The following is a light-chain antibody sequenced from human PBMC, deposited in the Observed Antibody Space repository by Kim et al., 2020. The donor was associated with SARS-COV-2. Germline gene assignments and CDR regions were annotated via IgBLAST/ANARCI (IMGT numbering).Light chain of an antibody. V-gene: IGLV3-1*01. J-gene: IGLJ3*02. CDR1: KLGDKY. Sequence: SVSPGQTASITCSADKLGDKYVCWYQQRPGQSPVLVISQDTKRPSGIPERFSGSNSGNTATLTISGTQAMDEADYYCQAWDSSTWVFDGGTQLTVL. CDR3: QAWDSSTWV. CDR2: QDT.